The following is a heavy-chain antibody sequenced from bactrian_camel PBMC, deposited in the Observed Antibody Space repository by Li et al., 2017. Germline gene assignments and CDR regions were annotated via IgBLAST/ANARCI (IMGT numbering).Heavy chain of an antibody. D-gene: IGHD5*01. CDR1: GYTYSLKH. CDR2: IDSDGTG. Sequence: QVQLVESGGGSVQAGGSLRLSCAVSGYTYSLKHMGWFRQAPGKKREGVAAIDSDGTGTYADFVKGRFTISKDTVKNTLYLEMNSRKPEDTAMYFCSAPALALTTCPLSGSSDLFGYWGQGTQVTVS. J-gene: IGHJ6*01. V-gene: IGHV3S53*01. CDR3: SAPALALTTCPLSGSSDLFGY.